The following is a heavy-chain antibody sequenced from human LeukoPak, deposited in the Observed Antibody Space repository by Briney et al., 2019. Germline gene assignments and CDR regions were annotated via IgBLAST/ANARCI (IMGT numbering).Heavy chain of an antibody. J-gene: IGHJ6*03. CDR1: GYSFTSYS. CDR2: ISPGDSDT. CDR3: ARGGEDYGDSYYYGCCMDV. Sequence: ESLTTSRKGSGYSFTSYSIGWVRQMPGKSREWMGTISPGDSDTRYSPSSQGPVTLSAAKSIRTAYLQWCSLKAWDTAMYHCARGGEDYGDSYYYGCCMDVWGKGTTVTVSS. D-gene: IGHD4-17*01. V-gene: IGHV5-51*01.